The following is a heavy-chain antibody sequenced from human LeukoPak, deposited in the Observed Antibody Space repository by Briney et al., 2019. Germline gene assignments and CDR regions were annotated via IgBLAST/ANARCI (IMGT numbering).Heavy chain of an antibody. D-gene: IGHD2-15*01. CDR1: GYNVITYW. CDR2: IYPGDSDT. V-gene: IGHV5-51*01. J-gene: IGHJ3*02. CDR3: ARQSCSGGNCYSRAFDI. Sequence: GESLKISCKGSGYNVITYWIAWARQMPGKGLEWMGSIYPGDSDTRYSPSFRGQVSISADKSIGTAYLHWSSLKASDTAMYYCARQSCSGGNCYSRAFDIWGQGTMVAVSS.